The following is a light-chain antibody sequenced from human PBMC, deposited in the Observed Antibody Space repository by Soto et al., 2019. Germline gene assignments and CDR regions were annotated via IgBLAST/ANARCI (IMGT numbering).Light chain of an antibody. CDR1: SSYIGPYDH. V-gene: IGLV2-11*01. J-gene: IGLJ1*01. CDR2: AVS. Sequence: QSVLTQPRSVSGSPGQSVTISCTRTSSYIGPYDHVAWYQQHPGKAPKLIIFAVSKRPSGVPDRFSGSKSGNTASLTISGRQSEDEADYYCSSYAGNYIYVFATGTKVTVL. CDR3: SSYAGNYIYV.